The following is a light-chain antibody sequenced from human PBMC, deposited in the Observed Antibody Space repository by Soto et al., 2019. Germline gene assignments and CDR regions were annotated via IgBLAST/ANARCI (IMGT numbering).Light chain of an antibody. Sequence: QSALTQPRSVSGSPGQSVTISCTGTSSDVGGYNYVSWYQQHPGKAPKLMIYDVSKRPSGVPDRFSGSKSGNTASLTISGLQAEDEADYYCCSYAGSYTYVFGGRTKRTVL. CDR2: DVS. J-gene: IGLJ2*01. CDR3: CSYAGSYTYV. V-gene: IGLV2-11*01. CDR1: SSDVGGYNY.